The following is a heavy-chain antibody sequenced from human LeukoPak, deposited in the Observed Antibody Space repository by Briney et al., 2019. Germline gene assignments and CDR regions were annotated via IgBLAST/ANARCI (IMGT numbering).Heavy chain of an antibody. CDR3: ARGPTNGQAFDY. D-gene: IGHD2-8*01. Sequence: GGSLRLFCAASGFTFSSYSMNWVRQAPGKGLEWVSSISSSSYIYYADSVKGRFTISRDNAKNSLYLQMNSLRAEDTAVYYCARGPTNGQAFDYWGQGTLVSVSS. CDR1: GFTFSSYS. CDR2: ISSSSYI. J-gene: IGHJ4*02. V-gene: IGHV3-21*01.